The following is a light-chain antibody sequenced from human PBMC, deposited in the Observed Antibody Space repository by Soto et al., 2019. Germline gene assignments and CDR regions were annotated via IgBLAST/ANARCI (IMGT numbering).Light chain of an antibody. CDR1: STDVGGYNY. CDR3: SSFTSSHTCV. J-gene: IGLJ1*01. V-gene: IGLV2-14*01. Sequence: QSALTQPASVSGSPGQSITISCTGTSTDVGGYNYVSWYQQHPGKVPKLMIYEVTNRPSGVSDRFSASKSGNTASLTISGLQAEDEADYYCSSFTSSHTCVFGTGTKLTVL. CDR2: EVT.